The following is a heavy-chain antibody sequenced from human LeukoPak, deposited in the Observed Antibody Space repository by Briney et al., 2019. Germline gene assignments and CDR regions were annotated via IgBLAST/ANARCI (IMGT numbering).Heavy chain of an antibody. V-gene: IGHV1-69*13. CDR1: GGTFSRYA. D-gene: IGHD3-3*01. J-gene: IGHJ3*02. Sequence: GSSVKVCCKASGGTFSRYAISWVRQAPGQGLEWMGGIILIFGTANDAQKFQGRATITADESTSTAYLDLSSLRSEDTAVYYCARGGLEGITIFLDAFDIWGQGTMVTVSS. CDR2: IILIFGTA. CDR3: ARGGLEGITIFLDAFDI.